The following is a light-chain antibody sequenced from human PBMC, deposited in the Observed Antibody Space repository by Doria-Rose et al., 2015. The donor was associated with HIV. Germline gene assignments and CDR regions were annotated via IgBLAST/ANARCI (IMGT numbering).Light chain of an antibody. Sequence: STYLNLFQQEPGKAPKLLISAASSLQSGVPSRFSGSGSVTDFTLTISGLQPGDFATYYCQQTYSSPPWTFGQGTKVEMK. V-gene: IGKV1-39*01. CDR2: AAS. CDR1: STY. J-gene: IGKJ1*01. CDR3: QQTYSSPPWT.